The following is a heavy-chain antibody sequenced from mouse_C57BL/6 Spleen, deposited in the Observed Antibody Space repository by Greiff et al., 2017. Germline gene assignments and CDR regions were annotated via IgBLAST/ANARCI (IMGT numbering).Heavy chain of an antibody. D-gene: IGHD2-2*01. Sequence: EVQVVESGEGLVKPGGSLKLSCAASGFTFSSYAMSWVRQTPEKRLEWVAYISSGGDYIYYADTVKGRFTISRDNARNTLYLQMSSLKSEDTAMYYCTKAHYGYDHWYFDVWGTGTTVTVSS. CDR1: GFTFSSYA. V-gene: IGHV5-9-1*02. CDR3: TKAHYGYDHWYFDV. J-gene: IGHJ1*03. CDR2: ISSGGDYI.